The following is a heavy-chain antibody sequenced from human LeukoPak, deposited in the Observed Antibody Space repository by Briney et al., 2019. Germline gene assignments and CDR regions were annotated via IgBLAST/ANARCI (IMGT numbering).Heavy chain of an antibody. CDR3: ARDNVIIPDYGGPDFDY. D-gene: IGHD4/OR15-4a*01. CDR2: ISGLGEKT. J-gene: IGHJ4*02. Sequence: PGGSLRLSCATSGFTSYNFAMSWVRQAPGKGLEWVSHISGLGEKTYYADSVQGRFTVSRDNSKNTLYLQMNSLRVEDTALYYCARDNVIIPDYGGPDFDYWGQGTQVAVS. CDR1: GFTSYNFA. V-gene: IGHV3-23*01.